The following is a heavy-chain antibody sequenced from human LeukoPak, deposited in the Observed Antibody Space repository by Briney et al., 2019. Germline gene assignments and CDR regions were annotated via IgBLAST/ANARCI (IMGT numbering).Heavy chain of an antibody. CDR1: GGSISSSSYY. V-gene: IGHV4-39*01. CDR3: ARHATENYYGSGTSMFDY. J-gene: IGHJ4*02. CDR2: IYYSGST. D-gene: IGHD3-10*01. Sequence: SETLSLTFTVSGGSISSSSYYWGWIRQPPGKGLEWIGSIYYSGSTYYNPSLKSRVTISVDTSKNQFSLKLSSVTAADTAVYYCARHATENYYGSGTSMFDYWGQGTLVTVSS.